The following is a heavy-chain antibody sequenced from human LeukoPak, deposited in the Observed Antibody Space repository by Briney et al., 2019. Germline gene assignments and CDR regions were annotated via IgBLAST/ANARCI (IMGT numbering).Heavy chain of an antibody. CDR2: IWYDGSNK. CDR3: ARESSGWYGTWFDP. J-gene: IGHJ5*02. CDR1: GFTFSSYG. V-gene: IGHV3-33*01. Sequence: GRPLRLSCAASGFTFSSYGMHWVRQAPGKGLEWVAVIWYDGSNKYYADSVKGRFTISRDNSKNTLYLQMNSLRAEDTAVYYCARESSGWYGTWFDPWGQGTLVTVSS. D-gene: IGHD6-19*01.